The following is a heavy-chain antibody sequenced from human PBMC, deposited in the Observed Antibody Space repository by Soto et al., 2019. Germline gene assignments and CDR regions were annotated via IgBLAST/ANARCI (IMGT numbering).Heavy chain of an antibody. CDR3: ARSKGSGSNLGNWFDP. D-gene: IGHD3-10*01. CDR1: GGTFSSYT. J-gene: IGHJ5*02. V-gene: IGHV1-69*02. CDR2: IIPILGIA. Sequence: ASVKVSCKASGGTFSSYTISWVRQAPGQGLEWMGRIIPILGIANYAQKFQGRVTITADKSTSTAYMELSSLRSEDTAVYYCARSKGSGSNLGNWFDPWGQGTLVTVSS.